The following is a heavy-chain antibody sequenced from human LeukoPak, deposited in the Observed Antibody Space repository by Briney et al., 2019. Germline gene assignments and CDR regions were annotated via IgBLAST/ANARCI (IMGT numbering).Heavy chain of an antibody. CDR3: ARDPGAFPYFFDS. CDR1: GFTFSSYA. CDR2: ISGSGGST. J-gene: IGHJ4*02. D-gene: IGHD4/OR15-4a*01. V-gene: IGHV3-23*01. Sequence: PGGFLRLSCAASGFTFSSYAMSWVRQAPGKGLEWVSAISGSGGSTYYADSVKGRFTISRDNSKNTLYLQMNSLRVEDTAVYYRARDPGAFPYFFDSWGQGTLVTVSS.